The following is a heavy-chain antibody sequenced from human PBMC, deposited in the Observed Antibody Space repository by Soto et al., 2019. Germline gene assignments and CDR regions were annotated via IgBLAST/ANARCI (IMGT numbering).Heavy chain of an antibody. V-gene: IGHV1-69*13. CDR3: AIHPTSYYDILTGYRSLDY. J-gene: IGHJ4*02. Sequence: GASVKVSCKASRGTFSSYAISWVRQAPGQGLEWMGGIIPIFGTANYAQKFQGRVTITADESTSTAYMELSSLRSEDTAVYYCAIHPTSYYDILTGYRSLDYWGQGTLVPVSS. CDR2: IIPIFGTA. CDR1: RGTFSSYA. D-gene: IGHD3-9*01.